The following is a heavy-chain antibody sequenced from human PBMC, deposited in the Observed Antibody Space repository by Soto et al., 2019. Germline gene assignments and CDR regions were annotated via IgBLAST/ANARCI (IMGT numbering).Heavy chain of an antibody. CDR1: GGSISSYY. CDR2: IYYSGST. CDR3: AREDYGDYAGYYFDY. D-gene: IGHD4-17*01. V-gene: IGHV4-59*01. Sequence: SETLSLTCTVSGGSISSYYWSWIRQPPGKGLEWIGYIYYSGSTNYNPSLKSRVTISVDTSKNQFSLKLSSVTAADTAVYYCAREDYGDYAGYYFDYWGQGTLVTVSS. J-gene: IGHJ4*02.